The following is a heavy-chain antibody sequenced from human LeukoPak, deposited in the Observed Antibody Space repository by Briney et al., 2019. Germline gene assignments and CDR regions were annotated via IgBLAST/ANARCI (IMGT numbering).Heavy chain of an antibody. CDR2: ISAYNGNT. D-gene: IGHD3-3*01. J-gene: IGHJ4*02. Sequence: ASVKVSCKASGYTFTSYGISWVRQAPGQGLEWMGWISAYNGNTNYAQKFQGRVTMTRDTSISTAYMELSRLRSDDTAVYYCARGDPVITIFGVVIYYFDYWGQGTLVTVSS. CDR1: GYTFTSYG. CDR3: ARGDPVITIFGVVIYYFDY. V-gene: IGHV1-18*01.